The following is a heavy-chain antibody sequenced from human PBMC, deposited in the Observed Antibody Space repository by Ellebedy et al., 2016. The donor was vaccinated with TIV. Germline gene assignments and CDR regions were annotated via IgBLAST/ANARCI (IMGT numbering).Heavy chain of an antibody. D-gene: IGHD3-10*01. CDR1: GLTFSSHA. CDR3: ARDDGSEGALGY. V-gene: IGHV3-23*01. Sequence: PGGSLRLSCAASGLTFSSHAMSWVRQAPGKGLEWVSSISGSGGNTYYADSVKGRFTISRDNAQNSLYLQMNSLRAEDTAMYYCARDDGSEGALGYWGQGTLVTVSS. J-gene: IGHJ4*02. CDR2: ISGSGGNT.